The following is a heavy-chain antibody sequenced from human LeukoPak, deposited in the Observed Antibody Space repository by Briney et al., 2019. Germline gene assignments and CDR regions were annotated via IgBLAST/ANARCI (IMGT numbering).Heavy chain of an antibody. CDR2: ISGSGGST. V-gene: IGHV3-23*01. Sequence: PGGSLRLSCAASGFTFSSYAMSWVRQAPGKGLEWVSGISGSGGSTNYADSVKGRFTISRDNSKNTLYLQMNSLRAEDTAVYYCAKRGAVTKGTPNHFGYWGQGTLVTVSS. J-gene: IGHJ4*02. CDR1: GFTFSSYA. D-gene: IGHD4-17*01. CDR3: AKRGAVTKGTPNHFGY.